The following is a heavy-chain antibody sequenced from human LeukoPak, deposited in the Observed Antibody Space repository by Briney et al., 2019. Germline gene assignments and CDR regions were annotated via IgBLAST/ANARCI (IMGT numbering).Heavy chain of an antibody. Sequence: SETLSLTCAVYGGSFSGYYWSWIRQPPGKGLEWIGEINHSGSTNYNPSLKSRVTISVDTSKNQFSLKLSSVTAADTAVYYCATRLAAAGTAYYFDYWGQGTLVTVSS. CDR2: INHSGST. J-gene: IGHJ4*02. V-gene: IGHV4-34*01. CDR3: ATRLAAAGTAYYFDY. CDR1: GGSFSGYY. D-gene: IGHD6-13*01.